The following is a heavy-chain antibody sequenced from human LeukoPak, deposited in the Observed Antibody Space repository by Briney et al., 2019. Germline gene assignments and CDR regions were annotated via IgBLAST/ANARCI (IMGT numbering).Heavy chain of an antibody. J-gene: IGHJ4*02. CDR2: ISGSGGST. V-gene: IGHV3-23*01. CDR1: GFTFSRYA. CDR3: AKDLRCGSVGNYFDS. Sequence: GGSLRLSCAASGFTFSRYAMSWVRQAPGKGLKWVSAISGSGGSTYYADSVKGRFTISRDNSKNTLYLQMNSLRAEDTAVYYCAKDLRCGSVGNYFDSWGQGTLVTVSS. D-gene: IGHD1-26*01.